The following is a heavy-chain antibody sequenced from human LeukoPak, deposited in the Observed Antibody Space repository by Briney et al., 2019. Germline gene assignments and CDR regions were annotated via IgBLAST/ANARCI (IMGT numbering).Heavy chain of an antibody. CDR1: GFTFSSYE. CDR2: ISGSGYNT. V-gene: IGHV3-23*01. Sequence: GGSLRLSCAASGFTFSSYEMNWVRQAPGKGLEWVSAISGSGYNTYYADSVKGRFTISRDDSKNIVYLQMDSLRPEDTAVYYCARPALEWLLYDAFDIWGQGTKVTVSS. D-gene: IGHD3-3*01. J-gene: IGHJ3*02. CDR3: ARPALEWLLYDAFDI.